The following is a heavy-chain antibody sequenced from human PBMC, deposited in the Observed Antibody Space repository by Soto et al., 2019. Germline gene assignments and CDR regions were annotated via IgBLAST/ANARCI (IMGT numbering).Heavy chain of an antibody. V-gene: IGHV1-2*02. Sequence: QVQLVQSGAEVKKPGASVKVSCKASGYTFTGYYMHWVRQAPGQGLEWMGWINPNSGGTNFAQKFQGRVTMTRDTSISTAYMELSRLRSDDTSVYYCASTGRATYDFWSGRRLYYYGMDVWGQGNTVTVSS. CDR2: INPNSGGT. J-gene: IGHJ6*02. CDR1: GYTFTGYY. CDR3: ASTGRATYDFWSGRRLYYYGMDV. D-gene: IGHD3-3*01.